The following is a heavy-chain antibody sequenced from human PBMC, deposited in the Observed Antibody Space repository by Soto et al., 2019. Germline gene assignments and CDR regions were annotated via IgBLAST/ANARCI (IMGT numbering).Heavy chain of an antibody. Sequence: QVQLVQSGAEVKKPGSSVKVSCKASGGTFSSYAISWVRQAPGQGLEWMGGLIHIFGTANYAQKFQGRITITADESTSTAYMELSSLRSEDTAVYYCARASGMTGDGLSGMDVWGQGTTVTVSS. V-gene: IGHV1-69*01. CDR1: GGTFSSYA. J-gene: IGHJ6*02. CDR2: LIHIFGTA. CDR3: ARASGMTGDGLSGMDV. D-gene: IGHD6-13*01.